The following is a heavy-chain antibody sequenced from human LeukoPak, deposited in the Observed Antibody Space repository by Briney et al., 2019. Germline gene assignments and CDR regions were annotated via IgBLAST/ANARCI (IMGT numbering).Heavy chain of an antibody. V-gene: IGHV1-24*01. Sequence: ATVKVSCKVSGNTLSELSMHWVRQAPGKGLEWMGGVDPEDDKNIYAQKFQGRVTMAEDTSTDTAYMELSNLRSEDTAVYYCATDHQWQLLGYWGQGTLVTVSS. J-gene: IGHJ4*02. CDR3: ATDHQWQLLGY. CDR2: VDPEDDKN. CDR1: GNTLSELS. D-gene: IGHD1-26*01.